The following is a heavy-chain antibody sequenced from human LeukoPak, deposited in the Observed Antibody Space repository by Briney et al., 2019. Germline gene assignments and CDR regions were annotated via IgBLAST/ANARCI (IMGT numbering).Heavy chain of an antibody. CDR2: ISTCSTTI. CDR1: EFTFNNYS. V-gene: IGHV3-48*04. CDR3: ARDQRPVADYYDSSGYSPYFDY. D-gene: IGHD3-22*01. J-gene: IGHJ4*02. Sequence: GGSLRLSCAASEFTFNNYSMNWVRQAPGKGLDWVSYISTCSTTIYYADSVKGRFTISRDNAKNSLYLQMNSLRAEDTAVYYCARDQRPVADYYDSSGYSPYFDYWGQGTLVTVSS.